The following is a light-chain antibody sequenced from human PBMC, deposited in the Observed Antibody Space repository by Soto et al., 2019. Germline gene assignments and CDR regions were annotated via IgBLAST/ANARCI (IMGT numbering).Light chain of an antibody. CDR1: QNINNY. V-gene: IGKV1-33*01. J-gene: IGKJ5*01. Sequence: DSHMTHSPSSLSASVGDSVIITFQASQNINNYLNWYQQKPGRAPKLLIYDAYNLEAGVPSRFRGSGSGTDFTFTISRLQTEDIATYYCQQYENLPTFGQGTRLEIK. CDR2: DAY. CDR3: QQYENLPT.